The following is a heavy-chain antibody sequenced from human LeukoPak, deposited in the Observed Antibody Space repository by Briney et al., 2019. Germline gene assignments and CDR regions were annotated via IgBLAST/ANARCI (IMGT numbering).Heavy chain of an antibody. Sequence: GRSLRLSCAASGFTFSSYGMHWVRQAPGKGLEWVAVISYDGSNKYYADSVKGRFTISRDNSKNTLYLQMNSLRAEDTAVYYCAKVSRYGDDGEYFQHWGQGALVTVSS. CDR3: AKVSRYGDDGEYFQH. J-gene: IGHJ1*01. V-gene: IGHV3-30*18. D-gene: IGHD4-17*01. CDR1: GFTFSSYG. CDR2: ISYDGSNK.